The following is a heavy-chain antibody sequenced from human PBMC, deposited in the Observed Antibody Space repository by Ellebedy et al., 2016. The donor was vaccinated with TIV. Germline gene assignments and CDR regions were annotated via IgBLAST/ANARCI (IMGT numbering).Heavy chain of an antibody. Sequence: GESLKISCAASGFPFDSYVMNWVRQAPGKGLEWVALISYDGSNKYFADSVQGRFTISRYNSQNTLYLLMNSLRGDDTAIYYCARALNNVDTGSTAPLDCWGQGTLVTVSS. CDR1: GFPFDSYV. CDR2: ISYDGSNK. CDR3: ARALNNVDTGSTAPLDC. J-gene: IGHJ4*02. V-gene: IGHV3-30*04. D-gene: IGHD1/OR15-1a*01.